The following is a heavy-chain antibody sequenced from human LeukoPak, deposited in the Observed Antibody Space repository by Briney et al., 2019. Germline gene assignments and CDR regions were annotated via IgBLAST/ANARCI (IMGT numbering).Heavy chain of an antibody. CDR1: GFTVSSIY. D-gene: IGHD1-1*01. Sequence: GGSLRLSCAASGFTVSSIYMSWVRQAPGKGLEWVSVIFGGGTTHYADSVKGRFSISRDNSRNTLNLQMNSLRAEDTAVYYCAKAPPYTKYFDYWGQGTLLTVSS. CDR3: AKAPPYTKYFDY. J-gene: IGHJ4*02. V-gene: IGHV3-53*01. CDR2: IFGGGTT.